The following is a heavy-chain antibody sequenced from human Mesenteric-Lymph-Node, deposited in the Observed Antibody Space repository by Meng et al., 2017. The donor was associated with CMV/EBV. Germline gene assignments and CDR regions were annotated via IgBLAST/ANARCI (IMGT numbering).Heavy chain of an antibody. CDR1: GGSFSGYY. CDR3: ARGSDIPVNNY. V-gene: IGHV4-34*01. D-gene: IGHD2-15*01. J-gene: IGHJ4*02. CDR2: INHSGVP. Sequence: QVQLQQWGAGLLKPSETLSLTCAVYGGSFSGYYWSWIRQPPGKGVEWIGEINHSGVPNYNPSLKSRVTISRDRSKNQFSLKLSSVTAEDTAVYYCARGSDIPVNNYWGQGTLVTVSS.